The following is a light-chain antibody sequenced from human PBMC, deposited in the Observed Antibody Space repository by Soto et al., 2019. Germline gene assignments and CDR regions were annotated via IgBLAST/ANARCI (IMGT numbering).Light chain of an antibody. CDR2: DVT. CDR1: SEVGSYSR. V-gene: IGLV2-18*01. CDR3: GLYTLSDTVI. Sequence: QYALTQPPSVSGSPGHSVTISCTGTSEVGSYSRVSWYQQSPGTSPKLLIYDVTKRPLGVSDRFSGSKSCNTASLTISGLQTDDEADYYCGLYTLSDTVILGGGTKRTVL. J-gene: IGLJ2*01.